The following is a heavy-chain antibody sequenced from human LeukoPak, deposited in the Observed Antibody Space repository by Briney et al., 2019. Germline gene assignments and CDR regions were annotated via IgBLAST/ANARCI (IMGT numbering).Heavy chain of an antibody. Sequence: GGSLRLSCAASGFTFSSYEMNWVRQAPGKGLEWVSAISGSGGSTYYADSVKGRFTISRDNSKNTLYLQMNSLRAEDTAVYYCAKGGLHSSSWPPIHQNWFDPWGQGTLVTVSS. D-gene: IGHD6-13*01. CDR1: GFTFSSYE. CDR2: ISGSGGST. J-gene: IGHJ5*02. V-gene: IGHV3-23*01. CDR3: AKGGLHSSSWPPIHQNWFDP.